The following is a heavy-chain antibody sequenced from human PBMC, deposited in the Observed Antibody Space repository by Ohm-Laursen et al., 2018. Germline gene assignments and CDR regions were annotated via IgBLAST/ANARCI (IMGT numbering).Heavy chain of an antibody. V-gene: IGHV3-9*01. D-gene: IGHD3-22*01. CDR2: ITWNSGTI. CDR1: GFTFDDYA. J-gene: IGHJ6*02. Sequence: SLRFSCAASGFTFDDYAMHWVRQVPGKGLEWVSSITWNSGTIVYADSVKGRFTISRDNAKHSLYLQVSSLRAEDTALYYCAKDRSSVPPGHYGMDVWGQGTTVTVSS. CDR3: AKDRSSVPPGHYGMDV.